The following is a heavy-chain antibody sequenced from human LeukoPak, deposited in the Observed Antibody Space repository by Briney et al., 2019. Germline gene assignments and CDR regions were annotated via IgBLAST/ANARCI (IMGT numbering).Heavy chain of an antibody. CDR1: EFTFSTYF. V-gene: IGHV3-21*04. CDR3: ARFHGSGSYYDY. D-gene: IGHD3-10*01. Sequence: GGSLRLSCAASEFTFSTYFMNWVRQAHGNGMEWVSSISSGSTYIYYADSVKGRFTISRDNAKNSLYLQMNSLRAEDTAVYYCARFHGSGSYYDYWGQGTLVTVSS. J-gene: IGHJ4*02. CDR2: ISSGSTYI.